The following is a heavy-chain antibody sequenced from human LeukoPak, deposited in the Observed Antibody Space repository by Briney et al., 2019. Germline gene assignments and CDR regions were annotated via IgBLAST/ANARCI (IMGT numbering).Heavy chain of an antibody. Sequence: PGGSLRLSCAASGFTFDDYAMHWVRQAPGKGLEWVSGISWNSGSIGYADSVKGRFTISRDTAKNSLYLQMNSLRAEDTALYYCAKADWNALYFDYGGQETLVSVSS. CDR3: AKADWNALYFDY. CDR2: ISWNSGSI. CDR1: GFTFDDYA. V-gene: IGHV3-9*01. D-gene: IGHD1-1*01. J-gene: IGHJ4*02.